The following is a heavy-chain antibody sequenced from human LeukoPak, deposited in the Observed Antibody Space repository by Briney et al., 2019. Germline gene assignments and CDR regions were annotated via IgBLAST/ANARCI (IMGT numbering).Heavy chain of an antibody. D-gene: IGHD3-10*01. V-gene: IGHV4-30-2*01. CDR1: AASFSSGGFS. CDR3: ARGLGVRGVTLTYFDS. Sequence: PSETLSLTCAFSAASFSSGGFSWSWIRQPPGKGLEWIGYIYRSGATYYNPSLKSRVTMSVDRSKNQFSLKLSSVTAADTAVYYCARGLGVRGVTLTYFDSWGQGTLVTVSS. CDR2: IYRSGAT. J-gene: IGHJ4*02.